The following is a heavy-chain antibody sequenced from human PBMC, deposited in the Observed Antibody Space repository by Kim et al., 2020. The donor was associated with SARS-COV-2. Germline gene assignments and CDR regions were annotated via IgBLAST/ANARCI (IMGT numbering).Heavy chain of an antibody. CDR3: ARGLGLRYFDWSYYYYYYMDV. J-gene: IGHJ6*03. D-gene: IGHD3-9*01. Sequence: SETLSLTCAVYGGSFSGYYWSWVRQPPGKGLEWVWEINHSGSTNYYPTLKSRVTISVDTSKNKFSLKLSSMTAADTAVYYCARGLGLRYFDWSYYYYYYMDVWGKGTPGTVSS. CDR2: INHSGST. CDR1: GGSFSGYY. V-gene: IGHV4-34*01.